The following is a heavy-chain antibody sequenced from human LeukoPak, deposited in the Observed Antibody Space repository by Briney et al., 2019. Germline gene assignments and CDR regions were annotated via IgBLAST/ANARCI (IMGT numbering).Heavy chain of an antibody. V-gene: IGHV4-31*03. J-gene: IGHJ4*02. CDR3: ARDRVGSGGFDY. D-gene: IGHD6-25*01. Sequence: SQTLSLTCTVSGGSISSGGYYWSWIRQHPGKGLEWTGYIYYSGSTYYNPSLKSRVTISVDTSKNQFSLKLSSVTAADTAVYYCARDRVGSGGFDYWGQGTLVTVSS. CDR1: GGSISSGGYY. CDR2: IYYSGST.